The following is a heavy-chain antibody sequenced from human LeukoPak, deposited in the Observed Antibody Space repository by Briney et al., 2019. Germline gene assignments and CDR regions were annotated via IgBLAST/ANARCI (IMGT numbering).Heavy chain of an antibody. CDR3: ARHFIAVAVEMYYYDSSGYLFDY. J-gene: IGHJ4*02. CDR2: ISAYNGNT. CDR1: GYTFTSYG. Sequence: GASVKVSCKASGYTFTSYGISWVRQAPGQGLEWMGWISAYNGNTNYAQKLQGRVTMTTDTSASTAYMELRSLRSDDTAVYYCARHFIAVAVEMYYYDSSGYLFDYWGQGTLVTVSS. D-gene: IGHD3-22*01. V-gene: IGHV1-18*01.